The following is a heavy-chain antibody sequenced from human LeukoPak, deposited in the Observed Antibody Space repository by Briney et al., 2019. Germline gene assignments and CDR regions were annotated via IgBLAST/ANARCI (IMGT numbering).Heavy chain of an antibody. CDR1: GGSFSGYH. CDR2: IIHSGGT. J-gene: IGHJ6*03. V-gene: IGHV4-34*01. Sequence: SETLSLTCAVYGGSFSGYHWNWIRQPPGRGLEWIGEIIHSGGTNYKWSLKSRVTISLDTSKNPFSLQLSSVTAADTAVYFCARGNLVVVPAAQRAYSYMDAWGNGTTVTVSS. D-gene: IGHD2-2*01. CDR3: ARGNLVVVPAAQRAYSYMDA.